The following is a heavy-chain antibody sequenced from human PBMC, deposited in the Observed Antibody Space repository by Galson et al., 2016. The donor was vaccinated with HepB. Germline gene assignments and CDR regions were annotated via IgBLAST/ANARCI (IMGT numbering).Heavy chain of an antibody. V-gene: IGHV3-74*03. Sequence: SLRLSCAATGFAFNKYFMHWVRQAPGQGLVWVARIDRDARETTYAGSVKGRFTISRDNARNTLYLQMKSLRVEDTALYYCARAERHFDTNGNYQLYFDHWGQGSLVTVSS. CDR2: IDRDARET. CDR3: ARAERHFDTNGNYQLYFDH. CDR1: GFAFNKYF. D-gene: IGHD2-8*01. J-gene: IGHJ4*02.